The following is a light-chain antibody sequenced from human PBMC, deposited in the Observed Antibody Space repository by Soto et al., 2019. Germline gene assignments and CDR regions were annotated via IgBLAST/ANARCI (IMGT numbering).Light chain of an antibody. Sequence: IVMTQSPATLSVSPGERATLSCRASQSVSSNLAWYQQKPGQAPRLLIYDASNRATGIPARFSGSGSGTDFTLTISSLEPEDFAVYYCQQRSNWPLITFGQGTLLEI. CDR3: QQRSNWPLIT. CDR1: QSVSSN. V-gene: IGKV3-11*01. CDR2: DAS. J-gene: IGKJ5*01.